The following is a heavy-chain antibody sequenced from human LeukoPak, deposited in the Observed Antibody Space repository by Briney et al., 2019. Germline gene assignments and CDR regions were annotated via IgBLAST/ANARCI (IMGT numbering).Heavy chain of an antibody. D-gene: IGHD6-13*01. CDR2: ISAYNGNT. CDR3: ARDSPTYSSSPDY. J-gene: IGHJ4*02. CDR1: GYTFTNFA. Sequence: GASVKVSCKASGYTFTNFAFTWVRQAPGQGLEWMGWISAYNGNTNYAQKLQGRVTMTTDTSTSTAYMELRSLRSDDTAVYYCARDSPTYSSSPDYWGQGTLVTVSS. V-gene: IGHV1-18*01.